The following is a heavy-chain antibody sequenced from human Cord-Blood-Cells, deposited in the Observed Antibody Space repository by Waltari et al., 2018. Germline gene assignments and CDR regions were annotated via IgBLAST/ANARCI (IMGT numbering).Heavy chain of an antibody. CDR3: ARGGGATDY. Sequence: QVQLQQWGAGLLKPSETLSLTCAVSGRSFSGYYWSWIRQPPGKGLEWIGEINHSGSTNYNPSLKSRVTISVDTSKNQFSLKLSSVTAADTAVYYCARGGGATDYWGQGTLVTVSS. J-gene: IGHJ4*02. CDR1: GRSFSGYY. D-gene: IGHD1-26*01. CDR2: INHSGST. V-gene: IGHV4-34*01.